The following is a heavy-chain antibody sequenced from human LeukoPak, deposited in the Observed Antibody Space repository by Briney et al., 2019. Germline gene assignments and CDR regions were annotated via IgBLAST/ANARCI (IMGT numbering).Heavy chain of an antibody. CDR2: IYYSGST. J-gene: IGHJ4*02. Sequence: PSETLSLTCTVSGGSISSYYWSWIRQPPGKGLEWIGYIYYSGSTYYNPSLKSRVTISVDTSKNQFSLKLSSVTAADTAVYYCARLRLRLRFFGYWGQGTLVTVSS. V-gene: IGHV4-59*08. CDR1: GGSISSYY. CDR3: ARLRLRLRFFGY. D-gene: IGHD3-16*01.